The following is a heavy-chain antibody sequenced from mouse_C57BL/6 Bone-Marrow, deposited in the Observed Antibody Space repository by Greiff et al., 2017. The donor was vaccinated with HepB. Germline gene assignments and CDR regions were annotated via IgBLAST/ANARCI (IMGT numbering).Heavy chain of an antibody. D-gene: IGHD6-2*01. Sequence: QVQLQQSGAEFAKPGASVKLSCKASGYTFTSYWMQWVNQRPGQGLEWIGEIDPSDSYINYNQKFKGKATLTVDTSSSTAYMQLSSLTSEDSAVYYCARRASLVSWFAYWGRGNLVTVSA. CDR3: ARRASLVSWFAY. CDR1: GYTFTSYW. CDR2: IDPSDSYI. V-gene: IGHV1-50*01. J-gene: IGHJ3*01.